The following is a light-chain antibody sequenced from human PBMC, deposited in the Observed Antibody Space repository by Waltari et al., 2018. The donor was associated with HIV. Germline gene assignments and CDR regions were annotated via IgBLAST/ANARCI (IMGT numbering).Light chain of an antibody. V-gene: IGKV3-15*01. Sequence: VMTQSPATLSASPGQRATLSCRASQSVSSYLAWYQQKPGQAPRLLIYGASTRATGIPARFSGSGSRTEFTLTISSLQSEDFAVYYCQQYNKWPRGTFGGGTKVEVK. CDR1: QSVSSY. CDR3: QQYNKWPRGT. J-gene: IGKJ4*01. CDR2: GAS.